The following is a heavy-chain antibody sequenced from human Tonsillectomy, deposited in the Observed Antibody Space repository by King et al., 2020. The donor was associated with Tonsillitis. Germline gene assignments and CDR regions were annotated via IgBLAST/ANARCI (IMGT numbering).Heavy chain of an antibody. Sequence: VQLQESGPGLAKPSETLSLTCTVSGGSISSFYWSWIRQPPGKGLEWIGFIYNSGSTNYNPSLKSRVTISGDTSKNQISLKLTSVTAADTAIYYCARNYGVYWYFDLWGRGTLVTVSS. D-gene: IGHD4-17*01. CDR2: IYNSGST. CDR1: GGSISSFY. V-gene: IGHV4-59*01. J-gene: IGHJ2*01. CDR3: ARNYGVYWYFDL.